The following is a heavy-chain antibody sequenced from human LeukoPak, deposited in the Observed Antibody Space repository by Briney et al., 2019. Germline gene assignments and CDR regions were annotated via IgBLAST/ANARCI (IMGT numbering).Heavy chain of an antibody. V-gene: IGHV4-59*10. Sequence: PSETLSLTCAVYGGSISSYYWSWIRQPAGEGLEWIGRIYTSGSITYNPSLKSRVSMSVDTSKNQFSLKLSSVTAADTAVYYCARVGWELLNYYYYMDVWGKGTTVTVSS. D-gene: IGHD1-26*01. J-gene: IGHJ6*03. CDR2: IYTSGSI. CDR3: ARVGWELLNYYYYMDV. CDR1: GGSISSYY.